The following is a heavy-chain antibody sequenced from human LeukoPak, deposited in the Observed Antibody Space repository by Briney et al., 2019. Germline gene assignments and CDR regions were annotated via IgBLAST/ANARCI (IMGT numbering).Heavy chain of an antibody. V-gene: IGHV3-49*04. J-gene: IGHJ4*02. CDR1: GFTFGDYA. Sequence: GGSLRLSCTASGFTFGDYAMSWVRQAPGKGLEWVGFIRSKAYGGTTEYAASVKGRFTISRDDSKSIAYLQMNSLETEDTAVYYCTRDLGYLDYWGQGTLVTVSS. CDR3: TRDLGYLDY. CDR2: IRSKAYGGTT. D-gene: IGHD3-16*02.